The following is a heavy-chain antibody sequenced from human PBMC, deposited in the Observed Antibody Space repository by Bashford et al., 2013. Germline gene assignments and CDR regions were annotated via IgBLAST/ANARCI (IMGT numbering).Heavy chain of an antibody. CDR3: AKDSGAYYDNSGGPYNWFDP. CDR1: GYSFTSYY. CDR2: INPNGGSA. V-gene: IGHV1-46*01. D-gene: IGHD3-22*01. J-gene: IGHJ5*02. Sequence: ASVKVSCKASGYSFTSYYIHWVRQAPGQGLEWMGIINPNGGSARYAQKFQGRVTMTRDTSTNTIYMELSSLRSEDTAIYYCAKDSGAYYDNSGGPYNWFDPWGQGTLVTVSS.